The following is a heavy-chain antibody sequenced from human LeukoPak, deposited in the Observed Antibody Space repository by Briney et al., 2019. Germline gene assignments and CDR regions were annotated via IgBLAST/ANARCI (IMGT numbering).Heavy chain of an antibody. CDR1: GYTFTGYY. CDR3: ARAGVWDYSDSSGYHNAAFDI. V-gene: IGHV1-2*02. Sequence: ASVKVSCKASGYTFTGYYLHWVRQAPGQGLEWMGWINPNSGGTNYAQKFQGRVTMTRDTSISTAYMELSRLRSDDTAIYYCARAGVWDYSDSSGYHNAAFDIWGQGTMVTVSS. CDR2: INPNSGGT. J-gene: IGHJ3*02. D-gene: IGHD3-22*01.